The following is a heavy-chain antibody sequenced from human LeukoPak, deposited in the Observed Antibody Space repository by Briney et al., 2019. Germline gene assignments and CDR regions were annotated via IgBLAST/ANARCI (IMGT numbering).Heavy chain of an antibody. CDR3: TRPARRGDYQSHSIDY. J-gene: IGHJ4*02. V-gene: IGHV3-23*01. CDR1: GFTFSSFA. Sequence: GGSLRLSCAASGFTFSSFAMSWARQAPGKGLEWVSTISGNGGNTYSAASVKDRFTISRDNSMNTLYLQMHSLRAEDTAVYYCTRPARRGDYQSHSIDYWGQGTLVTVSS. CDR2: ISGNGGNT. D-gene: IGHD4-11*01.